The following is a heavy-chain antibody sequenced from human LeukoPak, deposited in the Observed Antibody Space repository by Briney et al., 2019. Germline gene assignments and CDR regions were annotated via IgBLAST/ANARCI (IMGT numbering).Heavy chain of an antibody. D-gene: IGHD6-13*01. CDR3: ARETNSSRSFDC. CDR2: ISSSGSTI. Sequence: QLGGSLRLSCAASGLTFSSYELNWVRQAPGKGLEWVSYISSSGSTIYYADSVKGRFTISRDNAKNSLYLQMNSLRAEDTAVYYCARETNSSRSFDCWGQGTLVTVSS. V-gene: IGHV3-48*03. CDR1: GLTFSSYE. J-gene: IGHJ4*02.